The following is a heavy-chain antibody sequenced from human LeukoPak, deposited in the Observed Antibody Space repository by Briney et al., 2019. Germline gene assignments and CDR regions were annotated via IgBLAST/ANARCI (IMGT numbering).Heavy chain of an antibody. Sequence: GGSLRLSCAASGFTFTNYWMFWVRQAPGKGLVWVSGINPDGSTTTYADSVKGRFTISRENAKSTLYLHMNILRVEDTAVYYCARGRYGDYHWGQGILVTVPS. CDR3: ARGRYGDYH. J-gene: IGHJ4*02. CDR1: GFTFTNYW. CDR2: INPDGSTT. D-gene: IGHD4-17*01. V-gene: IGHV3-74*01.